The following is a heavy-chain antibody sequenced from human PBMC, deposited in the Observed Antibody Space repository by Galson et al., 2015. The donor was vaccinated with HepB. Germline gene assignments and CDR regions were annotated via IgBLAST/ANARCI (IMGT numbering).Heavy chain of an antibody. J-gene: IGHJ4*02. D-gene: IGHD2-8*01. Sequence: SLRLSCAASGFTFDDYAMHWVRQAPGKGLEWVSGISWNSGSIVYADFVKGRFTISRDNAKSSLYLQMNSLRTEDTALYYCANGDQFGYCSNGVCFPFDYWGQGSLVTVSS. CDR2: ISWNSGSI. CDR1: GFTFDDYA. V-gene: IGHV3-9*01. CDR3: ANGDQFGYCSNGVCFPFDY.